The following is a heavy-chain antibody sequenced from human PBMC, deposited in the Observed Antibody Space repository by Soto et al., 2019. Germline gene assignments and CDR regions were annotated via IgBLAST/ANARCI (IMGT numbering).Heavy chain of an antibody. CDR1: GFSLTTDGVG. V-gene: IGHV2-5*02. CDR3: AHTRLWYFEH. Sequence: QITLRESGPTVVRPRQTLSLTCSFSGFSLTTDGVGVPWIRHPPGKALEWLALIFWDADRRYNQSLKTRLTITKDTSKNQVVPSMTNVDRADTGTYNCAHTRLWYFEHWGQGAVVSGSS. CDR2: IFWDADR. J-gene: IGHJ1*01.